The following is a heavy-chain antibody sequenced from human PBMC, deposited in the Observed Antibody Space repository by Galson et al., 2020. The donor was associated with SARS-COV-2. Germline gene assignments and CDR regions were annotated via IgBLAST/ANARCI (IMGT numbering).Heavy chain of an antibody. CDR2: INHSGSA. CDR1: GGSFSGYY. V-gene: IGHV4-34*01. D-gene: IGHD4-17*01. Sequence: ETSETLSLTCAVYGGSFSGYYWSWIRQPPGRGLEWIGEINHSGSANYDPSLKSRVTISVATSKSQFSLTLTSVTAADTAVYYCAGGNERLDSGDYGTDFDYWGKGTLVTVSS. J-gene: IGHJ4*02. CDR3: AGGNERLDSGDYGTDFDY.